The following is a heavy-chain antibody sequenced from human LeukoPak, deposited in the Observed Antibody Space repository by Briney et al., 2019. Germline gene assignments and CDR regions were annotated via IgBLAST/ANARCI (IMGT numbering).Heavy chain of an antibody. V-gene: IGHV3-30*03. J-gene: IGHJ4*02. D-gene: IGHD6-19*01. Sequence: PGGSLRLSCAASGFIFSSYAMYWVRQAPGKGLDWVAVISYDGSSKYYGDSVKGRFTISRDNSKSTLYLQMNSLRAEDAAVYYCAIDRVEGKQSLAQFDYWGQGTLVTVSS. CDR1: GFIFSSYA. CDR3: AIDRVEGKQSLAQFDY. CDR2: ISYDGSSK.